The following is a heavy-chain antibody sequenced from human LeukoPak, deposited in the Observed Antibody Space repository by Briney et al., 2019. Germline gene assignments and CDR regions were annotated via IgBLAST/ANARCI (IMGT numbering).Heavy chain of an antibody. CDR2: VSYSGST. J-gene: IGHJ1*01. V-gene: IGHV4-39*01. Sequence: SETLPLTCTVSGRHISCRSYYWGWLRHPPGKGLEWIGTVSYSGSTYYNPSLKSRVTISVDTSKNQFSLKLTSVTAADTAVYYCARLSYDSLLSYFQSWGQGTLATVSS. D-gene: IGHD3-22*01. CDR1: GRHISCRSYY. CDR3: ARLSYDSLLSYFQS.